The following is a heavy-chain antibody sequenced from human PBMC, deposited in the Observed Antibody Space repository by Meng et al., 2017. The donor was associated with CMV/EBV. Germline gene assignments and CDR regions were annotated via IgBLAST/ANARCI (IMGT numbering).Heavy chain of an antibody. V-gene: IGHV3-66*02. Sequence: GESLKISCAASGFTVSRNYMSWVRQAPGKGLEWVSVIYSGGSTYYADSVKGRFTISRDNSKNTLYLQMNSLRAEDTAVYYCARGIPPVRYYYDSSGYDYWGQGTLVTVSS. J-gene: IGHJ4*02. CDR2: IYSGGST. CDR1: GFTVSRNY. CDR3: ARGIPPVRYYYDSSGYDY. D-gene: IGHD3-22*01.